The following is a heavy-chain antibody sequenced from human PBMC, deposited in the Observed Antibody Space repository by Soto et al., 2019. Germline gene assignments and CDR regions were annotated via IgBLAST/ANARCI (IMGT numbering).Heavy chain of an antibody. D-gene: IGHD3-10*01. CDR2: ISAYNGNT. V-gene: IGHV1-18*01. Sequence: ASVKVSCKASGYTFTSYDISWVRQAPGQGLEWMGWISAYNGNTNYAQKLQGRVTMTTDTSTSTAYMELRSLRSDDTAVYYCARSLVQYGSGSYYYYYYMDVWGKGTTVTVSS. CDR3: ARSLVQYGSGSYYYYYYMDV. J-gene: IGHJ6*03. CDR1: GYTFTSYD.